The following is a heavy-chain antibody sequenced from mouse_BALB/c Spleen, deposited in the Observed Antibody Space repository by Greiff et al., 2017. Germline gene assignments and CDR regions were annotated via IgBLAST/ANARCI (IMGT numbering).Heavy chain of an antibody. V-gene: IGHV3-2*02. CDR3: ARSYGGDAMDY. D-gene: IGHD1-1*02. J-gene: IGHJ4*01. Sequence: VQLQQSGPGLVKPSQSLSLTCTVTGYSITSDYAWNWIRQFPGNKLEWMGYISYSGSTSYNPSLKSRISITRDTSKNQFFLQLNSVTTEDTATYYCARSYGGDAMDYWGQGTSVTVSS. CDR2: ISYSGST. CDR1: GYSITSDYA.